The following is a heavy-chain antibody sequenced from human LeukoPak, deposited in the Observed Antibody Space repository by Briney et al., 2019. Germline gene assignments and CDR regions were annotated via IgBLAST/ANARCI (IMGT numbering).Heavy chain of an antibody. Sequence: PGGSLRLSCAASGFTFSRYTMNWVRQAPGKGLEWVSSISSTSSYIYYADSVKGRCTIARDNAKNSLYLQINSLRAEDTAVYYCARLELNYYGMDVWGQGTPVTVSS. D-gene: IGHD3-10*01. CDR2: ISSTSSYI. CDR3: ARLELNYYGMDV. V-gene: IGHV3-21*01. J-gene: IGHJ6*02. CDR1: GFTFSRYT.